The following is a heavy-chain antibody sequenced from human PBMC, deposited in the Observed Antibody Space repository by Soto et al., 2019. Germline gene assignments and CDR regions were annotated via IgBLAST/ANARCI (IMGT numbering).Heavy chain of an antibody. CDR2: IWYDGSNK. CDR3: ARDATGYDYKRY. V-gene: IGHV3-33*01. J-gene: IGHJ4*02. CDR1: GFTFSSYG. Sequence: GGSLRLSCAASGFTFSSYGMHWVRQAPGKGLEWVAVIWYDGSNKYYADSVKGRFTISRDNSKNTLYLQMNSLRAEDTAVYYCARDATGYDYKRYWGQGTLVTVSS. D-gene: IGHD5-12*01.